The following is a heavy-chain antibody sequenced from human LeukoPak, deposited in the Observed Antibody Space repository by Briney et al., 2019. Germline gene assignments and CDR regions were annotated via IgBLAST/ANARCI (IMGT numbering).Heavy chain of an antibody. D-gene: IGHD3-3*01. CDR2: IYYSGST. J-gene: IGHJ4*02. Sequence: PSQTLSLTCTVSGGSISSSSYYWGWIRQPPGKGLEWIGSIYYSGSTYYNPSLKSRVTISVDTSKNQFSLKLSSVTAADTAVYYCARFGGYDFWSGYYADYWGQGTLVTVSS. V-gene: IGHV4-39*01. CDR3: ARFGGYDFWSGYYADY. CDR1: GGSISSSSYY.